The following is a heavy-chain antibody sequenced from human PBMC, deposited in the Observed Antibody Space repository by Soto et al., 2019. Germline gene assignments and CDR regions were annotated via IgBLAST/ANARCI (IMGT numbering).Heavy chain of an antibody. Sequence: ASVKVSCKASGYTFTSYAMHWVRQAPGQRLEWMGWINVGNGNTKYSQKFQGRVTITRDTSASTAYMELSSLRSEDTAVYYCARDLATTLFDYWGQGTLVTVSS. CDR1: GYTFTSYA. J-gene: IGHJ4*02. V-gene: IGHV1-3*01. CDR2: INVGNGNT. CDR3: ARDLATTLFDY. D-gene: IGHD5-12*01.